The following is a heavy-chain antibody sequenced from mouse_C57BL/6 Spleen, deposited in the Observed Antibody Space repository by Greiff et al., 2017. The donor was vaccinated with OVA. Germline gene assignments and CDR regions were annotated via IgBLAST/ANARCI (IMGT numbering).Heavy chain of an antibody. J-gene: IGHJ2*01. D-gene: IGHD2-10*02. V-gene: IGHV1-22*01. CDR1: GYTFTDYN. Sequence: VHVKQSGPELVKPGASVKMSCKASGYTFTDYNMHWVKQSHGKSLEWIGYINPNNGGTSYNQKFKGKATLTVNKSSSTAYMELRSLTSEDSAVYYCARPSSILFDYWGQGTTLTVSS. CDR3: ARPSSILFDY. CDR2: INPNNGGT.